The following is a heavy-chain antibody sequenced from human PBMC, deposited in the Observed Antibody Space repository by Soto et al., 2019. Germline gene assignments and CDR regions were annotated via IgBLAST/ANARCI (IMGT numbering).Heavy chain of an antibody. CDR2: ISSSGSTI. J-gene: IGHJ6*02. CDR3: ARGLNRVLWSGELFQRGYYYGMDV. CDR1: GFTFSDYY. V-gene: IGHV3-11*01. D-gene: IGHD3-10*01. Sequence: GGSLRLSCAASGFTFSDYYMSWIRQAPGKGLEWVSYISSSGSTIYYADSVKGRFTISRDNAKNSLYLQMNSLRAEDTAVYYCARGLNRVLWSGELFQRGYYYGMDVWGQGTTFTVYS.